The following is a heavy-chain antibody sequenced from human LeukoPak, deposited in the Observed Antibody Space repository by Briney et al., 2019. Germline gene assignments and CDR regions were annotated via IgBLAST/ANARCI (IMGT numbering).Heavy chain of an antibody. CDR2: ISSSSSYI. CDR3: ARDWNCSGGSCYSRGMDV. Sequence: GGSLRLSCAASGFTFSSYSMNWVRQAPGKGLEWVSSISSSSSYIYYADSVKGRFTISRDNAKNSLYLQMNSLRAEDTAVYYCARDWNCSGGSCYSRGMDVWGQGTTVTVSS. CDR1: GFTFSSYS. J-gene: IGHJ6*02. D-gene: IGHD2-15*01. V-gene: IGHV3-21*01.